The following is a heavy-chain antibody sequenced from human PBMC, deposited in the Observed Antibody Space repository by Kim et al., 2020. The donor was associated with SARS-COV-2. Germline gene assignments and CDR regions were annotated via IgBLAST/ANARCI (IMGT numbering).Heavy chain of an antibody. V-gene: IGHV3-33*06. CDR2: IWYDGSNK. D-gene: IGHD6-19*01. CDR3: AKEEGGYSSDYYGMDV. CDR1: GFTFSSYG. Sequence: GGSLRLSCAASGFTFSSYGMHWVRQAPGKGLEWVAVIWYDGSNKYYADSVKGRFTISRDNSKNTLYLQMNSLRAEDTAVYYCAKEEGGYSSDYYGMDVWGQGTTVTVSS. J-gene: IGHJ6*02.